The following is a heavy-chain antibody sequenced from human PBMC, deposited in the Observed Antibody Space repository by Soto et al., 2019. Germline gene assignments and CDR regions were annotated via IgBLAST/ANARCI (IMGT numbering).Heavy chain of an antibody. CDR3: ARVDTLLGGCSGGSCPYYYYMDV. V-gene: IGHV4-59*01. CDR2: IYYSGST. J-gene: IGHJ6*03. CDR1: GGSISSYY. D-gene: IGHD2-15*01. Sequence: SETLSLTCTVSGGSISSYYWSWIRQPPGKGLEWIGYIYYSGSTNYNPSLKSRVTISVDTSKNQFSLKLSSVTAADTAVYYCARVDTLLGGCSGGSCPYYYYMDVWGKGTTVTVSS.